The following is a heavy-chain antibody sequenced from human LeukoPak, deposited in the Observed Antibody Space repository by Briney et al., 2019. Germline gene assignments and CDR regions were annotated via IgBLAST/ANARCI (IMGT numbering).Heavy chain of an antibody. Sequence: TGGSLRLSCAASGFTFSSYAMSWVRQAPGKGLEWVSVIYSGGSTYYADSVKGRFTISRDNSKNTLYLQMNSLRAEDTAVYYCTREAIFGVVLGYGMDVWGQGTTVTVSS. CDR3: TREAIFGVVLGYGMDV. V-gene: IGHV3-66*01. D-gene: IGHD3-3*01. CDR1: GFTFSSYA. J-gene: IGHJ6*02. CDR2: IYSGGST.